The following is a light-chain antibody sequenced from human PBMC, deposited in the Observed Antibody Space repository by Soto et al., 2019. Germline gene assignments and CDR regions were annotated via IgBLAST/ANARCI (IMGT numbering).Light chain of an antibody. CDR3: AASDDSLSGYV. CDR1: RSNIGVNY. V-gene: IGLV1-47*02. Sequence: QSVLTQPPSASGTPGQRVSISCSGGRSNIGVNYVYWYQQLPGTAPKLLIYSDNQRPSGVPGRFSGSKSGTSASLAISGLRSDDEADYYCAASDDSLSGYVFGTGTKVTVL. J-gene: IGLJ1*01. CDR2: SDN.